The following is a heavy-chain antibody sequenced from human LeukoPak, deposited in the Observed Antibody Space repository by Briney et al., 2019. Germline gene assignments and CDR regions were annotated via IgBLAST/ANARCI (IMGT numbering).Heavy chain of an antibody. CDR2: VYESGRV. CDR3: SRLKGSVAGES. V-gene: IGHV4-39*01. J-gene: IGHJ5*02. Sequence: KPSETLSLTCSVSGRSVTNRRYFWGWARQPPGKGLEWIGSVYESGRVSYNASLKSRVTISVDTSKNQFFLKLTSVTATDTAVYYRSRLKGSVAGESWGQGTLVTVSS. D-gene: IGHD6-19*01. CDR1: GRSVTNRRYF.